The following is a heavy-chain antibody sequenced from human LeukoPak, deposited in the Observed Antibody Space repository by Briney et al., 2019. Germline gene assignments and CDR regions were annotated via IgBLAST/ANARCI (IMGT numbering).Heavy chain of an antibody. CDR1: GFTFSSYS. D-gene: IGHD6-13*01. J-gene: IGHJ4*02. Sequence: GGSLRLSCAASGFTFSSYSMNWVRQAPGKGLEWVSSISSSSSYIYYADSVKGRFTISRDNAKNSLYLQMNSLRAEDTAVYYCARAPAAGIVGYFDYWGQGTLVTVSS. CDR3: ARAPAAGIVGYFDY. CDR2: ISSSSSYI. V-gene: IGHV3-21*01.